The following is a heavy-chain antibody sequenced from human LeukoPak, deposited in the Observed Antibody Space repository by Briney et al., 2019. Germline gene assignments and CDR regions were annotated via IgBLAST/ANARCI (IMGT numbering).Heavy chain of an antibody. J-gene: IGHJ6*03. CDR1: GFTFSSYA. V-gene: IGHV3-30-3*01. CDR3: ARSSGGSFKEYYYHMDV. Sequence: GGSLRLSCAASGFTFSSYAMHWVRQAPGKGLEWVAVISYDGSNKYYADSVKGRFTISRDNSKNTLYLQMNSLRGEDTAMYYCARSSGGSFKEYYYHMDVWGKGTTVTVSS. D-gene: IGHD2-15*01. CDR2: ISYDGSNK.